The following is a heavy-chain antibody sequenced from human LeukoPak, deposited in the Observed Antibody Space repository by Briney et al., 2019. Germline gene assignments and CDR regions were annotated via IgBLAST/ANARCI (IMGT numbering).Heavy chain of an antibody. V-gene: IGHV4-59*13. CDR3: ARDNIRGVIHYYYMDV. CDR2: IYYTRST. Sequence: SETLSLTCTVSGGTISSYYWSWIRQPPGKGLEWIGYIYYTRSTNYSPSLKSRVTISVDTSKNQLSLKLNSVTAADTAVYYCARDNIRGVIHYYYMDVWGKGTTVTVSS. CDR1: GGTISSYY. D-gene: IGHD3-10*01. J-gene: IGHJ6*03.